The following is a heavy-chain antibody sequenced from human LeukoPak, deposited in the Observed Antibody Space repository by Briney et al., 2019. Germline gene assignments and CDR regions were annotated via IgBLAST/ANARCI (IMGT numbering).Heavy chain of an antibody. CDR3: ARVCSSGWADY. Sequence: GGSLRLSCAASGFTFSSYSMNWVRQAPGNGLEWVSSISSSSSYIYYADSVKGRFTISRDNAKNSLYLQMNSLRAEDTAVYYCARVCSSGWADYWGQGTLVTVSS. D-gene: IGHD6-19*01. J-gene: IGHJ4*02. CDR1: GFTFSSYS. CDR2: ISSSSSYI. V-gene: IGHV3-21*01.